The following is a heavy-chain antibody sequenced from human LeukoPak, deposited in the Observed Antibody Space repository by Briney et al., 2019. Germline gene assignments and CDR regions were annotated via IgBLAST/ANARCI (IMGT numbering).Heavy chain of an antibody. CDR3: ARGLTFGELSDWFDP. Sequence: GASVTVSYKASGGTFSSYAISWVRQAPGQGLEWMGGIIPIFGTANYAQKLQGRVTMTTDTSTSTAYMELRSLRSDDTAVYYCARGLTFGELSDWFDPWGQGTLVTVSS. CDR2: IIPIFGTA. D-gene: IGHD3-10*01. CDR1: GGTFSSYA. J-gene: IGHJ5*02. V-gene: IGHV1-69*05.